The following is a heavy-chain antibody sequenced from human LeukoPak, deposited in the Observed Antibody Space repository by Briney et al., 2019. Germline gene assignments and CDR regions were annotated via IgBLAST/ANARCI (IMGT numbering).Heavy chain of an antibody. CDR3: ARLYDSSGYWGRLYYYYGMDV. Sequence: SVTVSFKASGGTFSSYAISWVRQAPGQGLEWTGGIIPIFGTADYAQKFQGRVTITADESTSTAYMELSSLRSEDTAVYYCARLYDSSGYWGRLYYYYGMDVWGQGTTVTVSS. V-gene: IGHV1-69*13. J-gene: IGHJ6*02. CDR1: GGTFSSYA. CDR2: IIPIFGTA. D-gene: IGHD3-22*01.